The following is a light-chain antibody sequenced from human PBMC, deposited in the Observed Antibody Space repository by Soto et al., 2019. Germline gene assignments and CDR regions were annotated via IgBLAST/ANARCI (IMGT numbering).Light chain of an antibody. Sequence: EVVLTQSPGTLSLSPGERATLSCRASQSVSTNYFAWYQQKPGQTPRLLIYATSSRATGIPDRFSGSGSGTDFTLTISRLEPEDFEVYYCQQYSTSQWTFGKGTKVDI. CDR1: QSVSTNY. CDR2: ATS. V-gene: IGKV3-20*01. CDR3: QQYSTSQWT. J-gene: IGKJ1*01.